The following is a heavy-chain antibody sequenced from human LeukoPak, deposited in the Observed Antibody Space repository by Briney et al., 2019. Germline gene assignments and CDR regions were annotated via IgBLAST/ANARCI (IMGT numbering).Heavy chain of an antibody. D-gene: IGHD3-3*01. CDR3: ASRITIFGVLLQPSVENDY. V-gene: IGHV3-30-3*01. J-gene: IGHJ4*02. CDR2: ISYDGSNK. CDR1: GFTFSSYA. Sequence: PGGSLRLSCAASGFTFSSYAMHWVRQAPDKGLEWVAVISYDGSNKYYADSVKGRFTISRDNSKNTLYLQMNSLRAEDTAVYYCASRITIFGVLLQPSVENDYWGQGTLVTVSS.